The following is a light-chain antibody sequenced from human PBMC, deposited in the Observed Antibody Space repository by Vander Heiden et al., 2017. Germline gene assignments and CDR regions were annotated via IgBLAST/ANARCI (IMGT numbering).Light chain of an antibody. Sequence: DIQMTQSPSSLSASVGDRVTITCRASQSISSYINWYQQKPGKAPKLLSYAASSLQSGVPSRFSGSGSGTDFTLTISSLQPEDFATYYCQQSYSTPRTFGGGTKVEIK. J-gene: IGKJ4*01. CDR2: AAS. CDR3: QQSYSTPRT. CDR1: QSISSY. V-gene: IGKV1-39*01.